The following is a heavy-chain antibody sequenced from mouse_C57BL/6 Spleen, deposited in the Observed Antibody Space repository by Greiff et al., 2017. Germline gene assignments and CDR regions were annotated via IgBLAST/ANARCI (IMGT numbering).Heavy chain of an antibody. Sequence: EVMLVESGGGLVKPGGSLKLSCAASGFTFSSYAMSWVRQTPEKRLEWVATISDGGSYTYYPDNVKGRFTISRDNAKNNLYLQMSHLKSEDTAMYYCARAYGNYPFFDYWGQGTTLTVSS. V-gene: IGHV5-4*03. J-gene: IGHJ2*01. D-gene: IGHD2-1*01. CDR2: ISDGGSYT. CDR3: ARAYGNYPFFDY. CDR1: GFTFSSYA.